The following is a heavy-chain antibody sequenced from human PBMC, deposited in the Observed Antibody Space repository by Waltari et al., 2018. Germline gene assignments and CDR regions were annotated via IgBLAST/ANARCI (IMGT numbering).Heavy chain of an antibody. CDR3: ATIVGASSYYGMDV. Sequence: EVQLVQSGAEVKKPGATVTISCKVSGYTFTDYYMHWVQPAPGKGLEWMGLGDPEDGETRYAEKCQGRGTITVDTSTDTGYMELSSRRAEDTAVYYCATIVGASSYYGMDVWGQGTTVTVSS. V-gene: IGHV1-69-2*01. CDR1: GYTFTDYY. J-gene: IGHJ6*02. CDR2: GDPEDGET. D-gene: IGHD1-26*01.